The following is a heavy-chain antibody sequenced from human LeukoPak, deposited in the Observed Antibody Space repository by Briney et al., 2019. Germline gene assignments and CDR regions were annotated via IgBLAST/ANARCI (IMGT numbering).Heavy chain of an antibody. CDR1: GFTFSSYA. D-gene: IGHD5-24*01. CDR3: ARFDSYGGYYFDY. CDR2: ISGSGGST. V-gene: IGHV3-23*01. J-gene: IGHJ4*02. Sequence: GGSLRLSCAASGFTFSSYAMSWARQAPGKGLEWVSAISGSGGSTYYADSVKGRFTISRDNSKNTLYLQMNSLRAEDTAVYYCARFDSYGGYYFDYWGQGTLVTVSS.